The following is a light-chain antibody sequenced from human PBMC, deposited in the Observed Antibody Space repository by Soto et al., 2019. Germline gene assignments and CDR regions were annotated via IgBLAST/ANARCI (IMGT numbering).Light chain of an antibody. J-gene: IGKJ5*01. V-gene: IGKV3-11*01. Sequence: EIVLTQSPDTLSLSPGERATLSCRASQSVRAYLAWYQQKPGQAPRLLIYDASNRATGIPARFSGSGSGTDFTLTISSLEPEDFAVYYCQQRLNWPITFGQGTRLEIK. CDR2: DAS. CDR3: QQRLNWPIT. CDR1: QSVRAY.